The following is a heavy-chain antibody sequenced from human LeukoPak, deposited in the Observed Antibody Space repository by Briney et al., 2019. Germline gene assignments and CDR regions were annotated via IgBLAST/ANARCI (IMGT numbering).Heavy chain of an antibody. CDR2: IYTSGST. Sequence: SETLSLTCTVSGGSISSYHWSWIRQPAGKGLEWIGRIYTSGSTNYNPSLKSRVTISVDKSKNQFSLKLSSVTAADTAVYYCARGATMVRGVRDWFDPWGQGTLVTVSS. D-gene: IGHD3-10*01. J-gene: IGHJ5*02. CDR3: ARGATMVRGVRDWFDP. V-gene: IGHV4-4*07. CDR1: GGSISSYH.